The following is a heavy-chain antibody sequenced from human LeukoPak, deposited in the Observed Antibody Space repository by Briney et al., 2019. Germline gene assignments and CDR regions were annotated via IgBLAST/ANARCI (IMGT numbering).Heavy chain of an antibody. D-gene: IGHD2-2*03. CDR3: ARSLGIVVVPASAANWFDP. CDR2: IKQDGSEK. CDR1: GFTLSSYW. V-gene: IGHV3-7*01. Sequence: GGSLRLSCAASGFTLSSYWMSWVRQAPGKGLEWVANIKQDGSEKYYVDSVKGRFTISRDNAKNSLYLQMNSLRAEDTAVYYCARSLGIVVVPASAANWFDPWGQGTLVTVSS. J-gene: IGHJ5*02.